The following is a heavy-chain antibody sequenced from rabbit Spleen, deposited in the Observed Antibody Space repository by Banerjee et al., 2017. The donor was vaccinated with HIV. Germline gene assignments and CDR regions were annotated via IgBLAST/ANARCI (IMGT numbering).Heavy chain of an antibody. Sequence: QLEETGGGLVQPGGSLTLSCKVSGFTISNYNMGWVRQAPGKGLEWIGDIYPVFGITNYANSVKGRFTISSDNAQNTVDLQMNSLTAADTATYFCARNYNSAWDLWGPGTSSPS. CDR3: ARNYNSAWDL. V-gene: IGHV1S7*01. CDR1: GFTISNYN. D-gene: IGHD4-1*01. J-gene: IGHJ6*01. CDR2: IYPVFGIT.